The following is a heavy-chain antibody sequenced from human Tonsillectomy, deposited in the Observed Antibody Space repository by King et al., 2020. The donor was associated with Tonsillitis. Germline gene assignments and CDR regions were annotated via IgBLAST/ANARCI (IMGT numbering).Heavy chain of an antibody. V-gene: IGHV4-4*02. CDR2: IYHSGSI. J-gene: IGHJ3*02. D-gene: IGHD3-22*01. CDR1: GGSISSSNW. CDR3: ARAGTYYYDSSGYLGAFDI. Sequence: VQLQESGPGLVKPSGTLSLTCAVSGGSISSSNWWSWVRQPPGKGLAWIGEIYHSGSINYNPSLKSRVTISVEKSKNQFSLTLSSVTAADTAVYYCARAGTYYYDSSGYLGAFDIWGQGTMVTVSS.